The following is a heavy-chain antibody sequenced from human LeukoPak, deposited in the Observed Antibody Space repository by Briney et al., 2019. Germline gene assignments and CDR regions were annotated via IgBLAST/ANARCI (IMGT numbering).Heavy chain of an antibody. D-gene: IGHD4-23*01. Sequence: GGSLRLSCAASGFTFSSFAMNWVRQAPGKGLVWVAVISTDGGHKYYADSVEGRFTISRDNSKDTLYLQMNSLRAEDTAMYYCVRPGGDRGNSKYFQQCGQGTLLTVSS. CDR2: ISTDGGHK. V-gene: IGHV3-30*04. CDR3: VRPGGDRGNSKYFQQ. J-gene: IGHJ1*01. CDR1: GFTFSSFA.